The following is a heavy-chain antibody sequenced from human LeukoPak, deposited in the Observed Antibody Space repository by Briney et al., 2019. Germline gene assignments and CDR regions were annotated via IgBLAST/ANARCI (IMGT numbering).Heavy chain of an antibody. V-gene: IGHV4-39*01. Sequence: SETLSLTCTVSGGSISSSSYYWGWIRQPPGKGLEWIGSIYYSGSTYYNPSLKSRVTIFVDTSKNQFSLKLSSVTAADTAVYYCVRSMVRGVILIWFDPWGQGTLVTVSS. J-gene: IGHJ5*02. CDR2: IYYSGST. D-gene: IGHD3-10*01. CDR1: GGSISSSSYY. CDR3: VRSMVRGVILIWFDP.